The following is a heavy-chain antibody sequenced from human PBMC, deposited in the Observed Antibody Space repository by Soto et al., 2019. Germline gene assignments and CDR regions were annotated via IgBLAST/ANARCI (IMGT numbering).Heavy chain of an antibody. J-gene: IGHJ4*02. D-gene: IGHD4-17*01. V-gene: IGHV3-23*01. Sequence: GSLRPPCSAPGFTFSSYAMTWVRQAPGKGLEWVSAIGSGGSTYYADSVKGRFTISRDNSRNTLYLQMNSLRADDTAVYYCAKDLGSPTVVTPELEFDYWGQGTLVTVSS. CDR2: IGSGGST. CDR1: GFTFSSYA. CDR3: AKDLGSPTVVTPELEFDY.